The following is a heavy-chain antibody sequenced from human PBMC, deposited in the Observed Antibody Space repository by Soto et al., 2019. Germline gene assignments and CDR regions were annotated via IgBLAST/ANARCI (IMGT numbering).Heavy chain of an antibody. CDR2: IYNSATT. Sequence: QVQLQESGPGLVKPSQTLSLTCTVSGGSISTGGYYWSWIRQHTGKGLEGIGYIYNSATTSYNPSLKRRVTISVDTSKNQFSLKLSSVTVADTAVYYCARDPAPWGQGALVTVSS. CDR1: GGSISTGGYY. V-gene: IGHV4-31*03. CDR3: ARDPAP. J-gene: IGHJ5*02.